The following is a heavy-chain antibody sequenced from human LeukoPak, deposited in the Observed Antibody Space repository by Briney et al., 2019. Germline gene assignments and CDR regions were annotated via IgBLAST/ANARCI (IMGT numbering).Heavy chain of an antibody. J-gene: IGHJ5*02. D-gene: IGHD2-2*01. CDR2: IYRSGHT. V-gene: IGHV4-38-2*02. CDR3: ARDPRWLTPDCNTIGCYVNWFDP. Sequence: SETLSLTRAVSGYSISSGFLWGWIRQPPGKGLEWIGGIYRSGHTYYNPSLKSRITMSVDTSKNQFSLKLSSVTAADTAVYYCARDPRWLTPDCNTIGCYVNWFDPWGQGTLVTVSS. CDR1: GYSISSGFL.